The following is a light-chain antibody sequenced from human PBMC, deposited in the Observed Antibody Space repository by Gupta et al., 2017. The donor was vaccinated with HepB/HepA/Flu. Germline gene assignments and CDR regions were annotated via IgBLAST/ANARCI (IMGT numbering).Light chain of an antibody. V-gene: IGLV1-51*01. CDR2: ENN. CDR3: GTWAGSVSGFV. Sequence: SVLTQPPSVSATPGQKVTISCSGSSSNIGSGSVSWYQQVPGTAPKLVIYENNKRPSGIPDRFSGSKSGTSATLGITGLQTGDEADYDCGTWAGSVSGFVFGTGTKVTVL. J-gene: IGLJ1*01. CDR1: SSNIGSGS.